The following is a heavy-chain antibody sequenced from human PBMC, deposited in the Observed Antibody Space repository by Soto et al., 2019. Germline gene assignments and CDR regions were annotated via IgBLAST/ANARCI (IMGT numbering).Heavy chain of an antibody. CDR3: AKEGVG. CDR1: GFTFDDYA. V-gene: IGHV3-9*01. J-gene: IGHJ4*02. D-gene: IGHD2-15*01. Sequence: EVQLVESGGGWVQPGRSLRLSCAASGFTFDDYAMHWVRQAPGKGLEWVSGISWNSGSIGYADSVKGRFTISRDNAKNSLYLQMNSLRAEDTALYYCAKEGVGWGQGTLVTVSS. CDR2: ISWNSGSI.